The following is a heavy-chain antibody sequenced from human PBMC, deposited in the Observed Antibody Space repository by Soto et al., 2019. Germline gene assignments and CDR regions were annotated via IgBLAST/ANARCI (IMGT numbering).Heavy chain of an antibody. CDR1: GYTFTNYG. J-gene: IGHJ4*02. Sequence: QVPLVQSGAEVRKPGASVKVSCKASGYTFTNYGVSWVRQAPGQGLEWMGWIGPYHGNTNYAEKFKGRVTLTTDTSTTTAYMELTSLGSDDTAVYYCARDRDAFYTHWGQGTLVTVSS. D-gene: IGHD3-16*01. CDR3: ARDRDAFYTH. V-gene: IGHV1-18*01. CDR2: IGPYHGNT.